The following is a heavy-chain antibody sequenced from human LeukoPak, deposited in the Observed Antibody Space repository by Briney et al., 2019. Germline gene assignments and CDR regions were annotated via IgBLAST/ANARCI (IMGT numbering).Heavy chain of an antibody. CDR3: ARKYSSSTLDY. J-gene: IGHJ4*02. V-gene: IGHV3-11*06. D-gene: IGHD6-6*01. Sequence: GGSLRLSCAAPDFTFSDYYMSWIRQAPGKGLEWVSYISGSGTYTNYADSVKGRFIISRDNAKNSLYLQMNSLRAEDTAVYYCARKYSSSTLDYWGQGILVTVSS. CDR2: ISGSGTYT. CDR1: DFTFSDYY.